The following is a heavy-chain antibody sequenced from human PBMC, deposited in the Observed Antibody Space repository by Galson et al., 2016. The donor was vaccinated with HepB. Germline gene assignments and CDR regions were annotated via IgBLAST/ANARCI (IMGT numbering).Heavy chain of an antibody. CDR1: GVSISSASYF. CDR3: ASLRDGYNLNY. Sequence: SETLSLTCTVSGVSISSASYFWGWIRQPPGRGLEWLGSVYYSGTTYYNPSLKSRVTISADTSKNQFSLKLTSVTAADTAVYYCASLRDGYNLNYWGKGPLVTVSS. J-gene: IGHJ4*02. V-gene: IGHV4-39*01. CDR2: VYYSGTT. D-gene: IGHD5-24*01.